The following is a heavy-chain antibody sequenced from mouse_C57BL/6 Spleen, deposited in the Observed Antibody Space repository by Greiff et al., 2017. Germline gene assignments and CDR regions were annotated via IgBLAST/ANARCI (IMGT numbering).Heavy chain of an antibody. CDR3: ARLLWSYYAMDY. Sequence: QVQLKESGPELVKPGASVKISCKASGYAFSSSWMNWVKQRPGKGLEWIGRIYPGDGDTNYNGKFKGKATLTADKSSSTAYMQLSSLTSEDSAVYFCARLLWSYYAMDYWGQGTSVTVSS. V-gene: IGHV1-82*01. D-gene: IGHD2-1*01. J-gene: IGHJ4*01. CDR1: GYAFSSSW. CDR2: IYPGDGDT.